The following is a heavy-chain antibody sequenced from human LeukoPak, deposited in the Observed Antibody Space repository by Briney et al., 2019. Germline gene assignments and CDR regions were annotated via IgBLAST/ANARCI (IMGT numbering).Heavy chain of an antibody. D-gene: IGHD4-11*01. J-gene: IGHJ6*03. CDR3: ARGPPMTTVTTYYYYYMDV. Sequence: SETLSLTCTVSGGSISSHYWSWIRQPPGKGLEWIGYIYYSGSTNYNPSLKSRVTISVDTSKNQFSLKLSSVTAADTAVYYCARGPPMTTVTTYYYYYMDVWGKGTTVTVSS. V-gene: IGHV4-59*11. CDR2: IYYSGST. CDR1: GGSISSHY.